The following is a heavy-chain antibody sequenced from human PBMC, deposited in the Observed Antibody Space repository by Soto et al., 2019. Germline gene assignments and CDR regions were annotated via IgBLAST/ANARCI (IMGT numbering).Heavy chain of an antibody. CDR2: IKSKTDGGTT. D-gene: IGHD1-1*01. J-gene: IGHJ6*03. V-gene: IGHV3-15*01. CDR3: TTVPNWNPHVYYYYMDV. Sequence: GGSLRLSCAASGFTFSNAWMSWVRQAPGKGLEWVGRIKSKTDGGTTDYAAPVKGRFTISRDDSKNTLYLQMNSLKTEDTAVYYCTTVPNWNPHVYYYYMDVWGKGTTVTVSS. CDR1: GFTFSNAW.